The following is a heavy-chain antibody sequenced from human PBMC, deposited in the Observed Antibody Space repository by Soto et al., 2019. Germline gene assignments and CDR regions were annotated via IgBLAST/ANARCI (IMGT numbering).Heavy chain of an antibody. CDR2: IHNDGSTT. CDR3: ARENWNSY. D-gene: IGHD1-7*01. V-gene: IGHV3-74*01. Sequence: EVQLVESGGGLVQPGGSVRLSCAASGFTFSSYWMHWVRQAPGKGLMWVSRIHNDGSTTRYADSVKGRFTISRDNAKNTLDLQMSSLRVEDTAVYDCARENWNSYWGQGTRVTVSS. CDR1: GFTFSSYW. J-gene: IGHJ4*01.